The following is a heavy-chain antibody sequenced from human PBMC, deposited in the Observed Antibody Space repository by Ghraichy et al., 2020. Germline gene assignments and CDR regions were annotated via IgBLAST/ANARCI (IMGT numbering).Heavy chain of an antibody. D-gene: IGHD3-10*01. J-gene: IGHJ4*02. V-gene: IGHV4-39*02. Sequence: SETLSLTCTVSGGSISAFNYYWAWIRQSPGKELEWIGSIYSSGISSHTPSLKSRLAMSVDTSTNHFFLSLRSVTAADTAVYYCASHVRSSWSYNYFDSWGRGALVTVSS. CDR1: GGSISAFNYY. CDR2: IYSSGIS. CDR3: ASHVRSSWSYNYFDS.